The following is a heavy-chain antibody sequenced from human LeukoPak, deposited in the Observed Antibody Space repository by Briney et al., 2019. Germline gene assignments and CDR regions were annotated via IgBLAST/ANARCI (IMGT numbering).Heavy chain of an antibody. CDR1: GYTFTSYG. D-gene: IGHD5-18*01. CDR3: ARGSDTAMVMGDY. V-gene: IGHV1-69*06. J-gene: IGHJ4*02. CDR2: IIPIFSTA. Sequence: SVKVSCKASGYTFTSYGISWVRQAPGQGLEWMGGIIPIFSTANYAQKVQGRVTITADKSTSTAYMELSSLRSEDTAVYYCARGSDTAMVMGDYWGQGTLVTVSS.